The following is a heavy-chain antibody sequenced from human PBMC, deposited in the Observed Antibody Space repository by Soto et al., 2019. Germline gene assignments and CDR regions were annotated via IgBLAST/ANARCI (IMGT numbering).Heavy chain of an antibody. CDR2: IFFTGNI. J-gene: IGHJ5*02. D-gene: IGHD2-15*01. CDR1: GASLSSISYY. CDR3: ASRHCSGRSCYNHGFDP. V-gene: IGHV4-39*01. Sequence: SETLSLTCTVSGASLSSISYYWGWIRQPPGKGLEWVGSIFFTGNIYYNPSLKSRVTISVDTSRNQFSLMVNSVTAADTAVYYCASRHCSGRSCYNHGFDPWGQGALVTVYS.